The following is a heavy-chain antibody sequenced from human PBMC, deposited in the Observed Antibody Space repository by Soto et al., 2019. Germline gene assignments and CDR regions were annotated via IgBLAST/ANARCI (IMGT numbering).Heavy chain of an antibody. V-gene: IGHV1-69*13. CDR3: ASKVVAGGDAFDI. J-gene: IGHJ3*02. D-gene: IGHD2-15*01. Sequence: SVKVSCKASGGTFSSYAISWVRQAPGQGLEWMGGIIPIFGTANYAQKFQGRVTITADESTSTAYMELSSLRSEDTAVYYCASKVVAGGDAFDIWGQGTMVTVSS. CDR2: IIPIFGTA. CDR1: GGTFSSYA.